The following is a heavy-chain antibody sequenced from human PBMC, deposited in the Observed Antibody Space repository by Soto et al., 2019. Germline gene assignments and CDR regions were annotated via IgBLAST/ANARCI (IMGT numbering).Heavy chain of an antibody. CDR3: ARANDILTVHDAFDI. CDR2: ISSSSSYI. Sequence: PGGSLRLSCAASGFTFSSYSMNWVRQAPGKGLEWVSSISSSSSYIYYADSVKGRFTISRDNAKNSLYLQMNSLRAEDTAMYYCARANDILTVHDAFDIWGQGTMVTVSS. V-gene: IGHV3-21*01. J-gene: IGHJ3*02. CDR1: GFTFSSYS. D-gene: IGHD3-9*01.